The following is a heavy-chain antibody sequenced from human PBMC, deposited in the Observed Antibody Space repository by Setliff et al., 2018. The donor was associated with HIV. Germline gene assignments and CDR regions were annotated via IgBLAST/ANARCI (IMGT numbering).Heavy chain of an antibody. CDR3: ARGQGAMVTYYFDY. J-gene: IGHJ4*02. CDR2: IHHSGTT. CDR1: GYSISSGYY. V-gene: IGHV4-38-2*01. Sequence: PSETLSLTCAVSGYSISSGYYWAWIRQPPGKGLEWIANIHHSGTTYYNPSLESRVTISVDTSKNQFSLKLNSVTAADTAVYYCARGQGAMVTYYFDYGGQGTLVTVSS. D-gene: IGHD5-18*01.